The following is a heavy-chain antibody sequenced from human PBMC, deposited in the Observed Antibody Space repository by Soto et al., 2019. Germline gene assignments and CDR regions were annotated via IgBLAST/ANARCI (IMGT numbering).Heavy chain of an antibody. D-gene: IGHD6-19*01. V-gene: IGHV1-2*02. J-gene: IGHJ4*02. Sequence: QVQLVQSGAEVKKPGASVKVSCEGSGYTFIDYYMHWVRQAPGQGFEWMGRISPKSGGTNYAQKFQGRVTMTWDTSFNTAYMELSSLMSEDTAVYYCARPPGYISDWYYFDLWGPGTLVTVSS. CDR2: ISPKSGGT. CDR1: GYTFIDYY. CDR3: ARPPGYISDWYYFDL.